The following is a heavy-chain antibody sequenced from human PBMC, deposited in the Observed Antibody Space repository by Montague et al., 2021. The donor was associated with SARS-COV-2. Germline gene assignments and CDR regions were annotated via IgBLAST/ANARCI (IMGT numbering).Heavy chain of an antibody. J-gene: IGHJ5*02. D-gene: IGHD3-10*01. CDR1: GGSISSYY. Sequence: TLSLTCTVSGGSISSYYWSWIRQPPGKGLEWIGYIYYSGSTNYNPSLKSRVTISVDTSKNQFSLKLSSVTAADTAVYYCARTYYYGSVVWFDPWGQGTLVTVSS. CDR3: ARTYYYGSVVWFDP. V-gene: IGHV4-59*08. CDR2: IYYSGST.